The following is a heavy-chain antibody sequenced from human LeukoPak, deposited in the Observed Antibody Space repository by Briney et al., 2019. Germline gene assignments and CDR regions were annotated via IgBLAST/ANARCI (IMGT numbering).Heavy chain of an antibody. CDR3: AKSPSTYYYDSSGYLN. Sequence: GGSLRLSCAASGFLFSDYAFHWVRQAPGKGLNWVTFIRYDGSNKYYADSVKGRFTISRDNSKNTLYLQMNSLRAEDTAVYYCAKSPSTYYYDSSGYLNWGQGTLVTVSS. J-gene: IGHJ4*02. D-gene: IGHD3-22*01. V-gene: IGHV3-30*02. CDR2: IRYDGSNK. CDR1: GFLFSDYA.